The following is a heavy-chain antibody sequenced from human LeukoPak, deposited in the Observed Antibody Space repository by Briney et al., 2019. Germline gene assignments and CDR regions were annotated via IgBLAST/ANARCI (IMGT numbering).Heavy chain of an antibody. CDR3: AATTTHFDY. CDR2: IYSGGST. Sequence: GGSLRLSCAASGLNVSSSYMSWVRQAPGKGLEWVSVIYSGGSTYYADSVKGRFTISRDNSKNTLYLQMNSLRAEDTAVYYCAATTTHFDYWGQGTLVTVSS. CDR1: GLNVSSSY. V-gene: IGHV3-66*01. D-gene: IGHD5-12*01. J-gene: IGHJ4*02.